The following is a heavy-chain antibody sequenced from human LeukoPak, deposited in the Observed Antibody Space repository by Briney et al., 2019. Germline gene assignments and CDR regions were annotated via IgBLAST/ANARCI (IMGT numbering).Heavy chain of an antibody. CDR1: GASISSYY. D-gene: IGHD3-10*01. CDR2: IYYSGST. Sequence: PSETLSLTCTVSGASISSYYWTWIRQPPGRGLEWIGYIYYSGSTNYNPSLKSRVTISEDTSKNQFSLKLSSVTAADTAVYYCAREGLNMVRGVIPKEAWGWFDPWGQGTLVTVSS. V-gene: IGHV4-59*12. J-gene: IGHJ5*02. CDR3: AREGLNMVRGVIPKEAWGWFDP.